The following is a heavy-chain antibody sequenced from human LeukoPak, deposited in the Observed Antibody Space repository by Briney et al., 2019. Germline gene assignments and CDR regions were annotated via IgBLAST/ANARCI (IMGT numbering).Heavy chain of an antibody. D-gene: IGHD6-19*01. CDR1: GYTFTDYY. Sequence: ASVKVSCKASGYTFTDYYMHWVRQAPGQGLEWMGGIIPIYGTTKYAQKFQGRVTVTADESTRTAYMELRGLRSEDTAVYYCARDYSSGSGGGFDIWGQGTMVTVSS. J-gene: IGHJ3*02. CDR3: ARDYSSGSGGGFDI. CDR2: IIPIYGTT. V-gene: IGHV1-69*13.